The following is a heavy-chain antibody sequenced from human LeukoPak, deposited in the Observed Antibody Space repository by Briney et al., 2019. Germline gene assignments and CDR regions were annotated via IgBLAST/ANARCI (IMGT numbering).Heavy chain of an antibody. CDR1: VYTFRGYY. CDR2: ISSSGRTI. Sequence: GGSLRLSCGASVYTFRGYYMSWLPEARGKGVEGVQYISSSGRTIYYADCERRRFTIPRHHDKNSLYQQMNSVSAEDGAVLHCARELVMVRGSDYRGQGALATVCS. V-gene: IGHV3-11*04. CDR3: ARELVMVRGSDY. D-gene: IGHD3-10*01. J-gene: IGHJ4*02.